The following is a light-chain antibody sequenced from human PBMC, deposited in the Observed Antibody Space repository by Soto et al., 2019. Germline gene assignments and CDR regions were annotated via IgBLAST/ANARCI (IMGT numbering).Light chain of an antibody. V-gene: IGLV1-40*01. CDR3: QSYDSSLSGVV. CDR2: GNS. CDR1: SSNIGAGYD. J-gene: IGLJ2*01. Sequence: QSALTQPPSVSGAPGQRVTISCTGISSNIGAGYDVHWYQQLPGTAPKLLIYGNSNRPSGVPDRFSGSKSGTSASLAITGLQAEDEADYYCQSYDSSLSGVVFGGGTKLTVL.